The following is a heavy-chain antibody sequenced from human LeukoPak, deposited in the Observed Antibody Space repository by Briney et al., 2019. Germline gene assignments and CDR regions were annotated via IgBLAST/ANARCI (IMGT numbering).Heavy chain of an antibody. D-gene: IGHD3-22*01. V-gene: IGHV3-74*01. CDR2: INSDGSST. CDR1: GFTFSSYW. CDR3: ARVDFTMTFYYFDY. Sequence: GGSLRLSFAASGFTFSSYWMHWVRQAPGKGLVWVSRINSDGSSTSYADSVKGRFTISRDNAKNTPYLQMNSLRAEDTAVYYCARVDFTMTFYYFDYWGQGTLVTVSS. J-gene: IGHJ4*02.